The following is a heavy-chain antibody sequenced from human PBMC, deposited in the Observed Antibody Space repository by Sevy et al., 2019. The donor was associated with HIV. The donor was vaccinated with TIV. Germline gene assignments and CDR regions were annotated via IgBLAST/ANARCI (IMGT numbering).Heavy chain of an antibody. J-gene: IGHJ1*01. D-gene: IGHD1-26*01. CDR3: ARGENDDEFFQY. CDR1: GFIFSNFA. V-gene: IGHV3-30*04. CDR2: TSHDGSHK. Sequence: GGSLRLSCTVSGFIFSNFAMHWVRQAPGKGLEWVAVTSHDGSHKYYADSVKGRFTVSRDNSRNILSLEMSSLRRDDTAVYYCARGENDDEFFQYWGQGTLVTVSS.